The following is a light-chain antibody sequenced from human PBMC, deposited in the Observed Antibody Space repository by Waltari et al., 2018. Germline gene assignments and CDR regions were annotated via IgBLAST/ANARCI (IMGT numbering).Light chain of an antibody. CDR1: IGINVGTYG. Sequence: QAVLTQPSSLSASPGASASLTCTFPIGINVGTYGISWSQHKAGSPPQYLLRYKSDSDKQQGSGVPSRFSGSKDASANAGILLISGLQSEDEADYYCMIWHSSAVVFGGGTKLTVL. J-gene: IGLJ2*01. CDR2: YKSDSDK. V-gene: IGLV5-45*02. CDR3: MIWHSSAVV.